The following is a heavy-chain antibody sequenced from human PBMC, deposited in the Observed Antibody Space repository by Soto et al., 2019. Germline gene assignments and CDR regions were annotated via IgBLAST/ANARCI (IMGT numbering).Heavy chain of an antibody. V-gene: IGHV3-11*01. Sequence: PGGSLRLSCAASGFTFSDYYMSWIRQAPGKGLEWVSYISSSGSTIYYADSVKGRFTISRDNAKNSLYLQMNSLRAEDTAVYYCARDISPSSGFTGGKRYFDLRGPGTLVTVSS. D-gene: IGHD6-19*01. CDR3: ARDISPSSGFTGGKRYFDL. CDR1: GFTFSDYY. J-gene: IGHJ2*01. CDR2: ISSSGSTI.